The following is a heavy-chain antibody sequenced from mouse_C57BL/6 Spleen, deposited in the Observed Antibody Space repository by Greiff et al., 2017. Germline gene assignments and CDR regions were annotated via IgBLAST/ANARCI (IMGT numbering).Heavy chain of an antibody. CDR2: SRNKANDYTT. J-gene: IGHJ1*03. CDR1: GFTFSDFY. Sequence: EVQLVESGGGLVQSGRSLRLSCATSGFTFSDFYMEWVRQAPGKGLEWIAASRNKANDYTTEYSASVKGRFIVSRDTSQSILYLQMNALRAEDTAIYYCARDAGLYERYFDVWGTGTTVTVSS. CDR3: ARDAGLYERYFDV. V-gene: IGHV7-1*01. D-gene: IGHD2-12*01.